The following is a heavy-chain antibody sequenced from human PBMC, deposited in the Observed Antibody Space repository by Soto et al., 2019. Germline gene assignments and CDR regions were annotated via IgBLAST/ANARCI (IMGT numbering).Heavy chain of an antibody. CDR1: GGTLSSYV. V-gene: IGHV1-69*12. J-gene: IGHJ5*02. CDR3: ARAGTRVLMVYAPLDP. Sequence: QVQLVQSGAEVKKPGSSVKVSCKASGGTLSSYVISWLRLAPGQGLEWRVGTTPVVGTANHAEKFQGRITVDAAQSTTTASEELSSMRSEDTAVYYCARAGTRVLMVYAPLDPWGQGTLVTVSS. CDR2: TTPVVGTA. D-gene: IGHD2-8*01.